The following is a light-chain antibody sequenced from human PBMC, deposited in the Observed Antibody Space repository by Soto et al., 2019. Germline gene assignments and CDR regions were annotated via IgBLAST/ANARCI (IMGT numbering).Light chain of an antibody. J-gene: IGKJ3*01. V-gene: IGKV3-11*01. CDR2: DTS. Sequence: EIVLTQSPGTLSLSPGESVTLSCRASQSISSYVAWYQQRPGQAPRLLIYDTSKRATAVPARFSGSGSGTDFTLTISSLEPEDFAVYYCQHRSNWPRVTFGPGTKVDIK. CDR1: QSISSY. CDR3: QHRSNWPRVT.